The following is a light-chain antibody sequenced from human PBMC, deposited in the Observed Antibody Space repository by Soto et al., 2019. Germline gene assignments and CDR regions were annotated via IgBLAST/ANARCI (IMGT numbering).Light chain of an antibody. CDR2: EVS. Sequence: QSALTQPASVSGSPGQSITISCTGTSSDVGAYNYVSWYQQHPDKAPKLMIYEVSNRPSGVSNRFSVSKSGNTVSLTISGLQAEDEADYYCSSYTTSSTWVFGGGTKLTVL. V-gene: IGLV2-14*01. CDR1: SSDVGAYNY. CDR3: SSYTTSSTWV. J-gene: IGLJ3*02.